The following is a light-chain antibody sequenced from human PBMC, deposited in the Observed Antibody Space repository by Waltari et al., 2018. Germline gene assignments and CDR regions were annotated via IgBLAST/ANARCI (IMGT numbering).Light chain of an antibody. CDR2: WAS. V-gene: IGKV4-1*01. J-gene: IGKJ2*01. CDR3: QQYYNTPYT. Sequence: DVVMMQYPDSPAVATGGRATTICRCIKRGFYHSNDKNYLAWYQQKPGQPPKLLIYWASTRESGVPDRFSGSGSGTDFTLTISSLQAEDVAVYFCQQYYNTPYTFGQGTKLEIK. CDR1: KRGFYHSNDKNY.